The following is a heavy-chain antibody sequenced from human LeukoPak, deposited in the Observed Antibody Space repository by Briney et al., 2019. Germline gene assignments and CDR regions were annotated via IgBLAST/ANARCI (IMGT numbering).Heavy chain of an antibody. CDR1: GGAVSSSNYY. J-gene: IGHJ4*02. V-gene: IGHV4-61*01. CDR2: FSYNAHS. Sequence: SETLSLTCTVSGGAVSSSNYYWSWIRQSPGKGLEWVGFFSYNAHSDYNPSLKSRVTISIDTSRNQFSLRLTSVTAADTAVYYCARGVRALKQLAQWGQGTLVTVSS. CDR3: ARGVRALKQLAQ. D-gene: IGHD6-6*01.